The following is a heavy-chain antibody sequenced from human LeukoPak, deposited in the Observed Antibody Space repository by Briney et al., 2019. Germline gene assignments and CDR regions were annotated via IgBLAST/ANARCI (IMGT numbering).Heavy chain of an antibody. D-gene: IGHD6-19*01. CDR3: AKDARRTNGWYYFDY. CDR1: GFAFSRQA. J-gene: IGHJ4*02. Sequence: GGSLRLSCAASGFAFSRQAMGGVRQAPGKGLEWVSVISDSGSLTYYADSVKGRFTISRDNSKKTLFLQLNSLRAEDTAVYYCAKDARRTNGWYYFDYWGQGALVTVSS. V-gene: IGHV3-23*01. CDR2: ISDSGSLT.